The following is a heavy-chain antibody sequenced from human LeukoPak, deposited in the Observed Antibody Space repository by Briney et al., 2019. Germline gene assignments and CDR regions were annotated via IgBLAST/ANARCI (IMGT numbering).Heavy chain of an antibody. CDR2: IYTSGST. Sequence: SETLSLTCAVYGGSFSGYYWSWIRQPAGKGLEWIGRIYTSGSTNYNPSLKSRVTISVDTSKNQFSLKLSSVTAADTAVYYCAREIWSQLGYYYYGMDVWGQGTTVTVSS. V-gene: IGHV4-4*07. CDR3: AREIWSQLGYYYYGMDV. CDR1: GGSFSGYY. J-gene: IGHJ6*02. D-gene: IGHD1-1*01.